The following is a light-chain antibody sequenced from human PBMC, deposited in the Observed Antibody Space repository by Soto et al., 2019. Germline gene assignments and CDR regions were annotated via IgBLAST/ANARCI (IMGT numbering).Light chain of an antibody. CDR1: QSISSY. CDR3: QQSYSTLTWT. CDR2: AAS. V-gene: IGKV1-39*01. Sequence: IQMTQSPSSLSASVGDRVTITCRARQSISSYLNWYQQKPGKAPKLLIYAASSLQSRVPSRFSGSGSGTDFTLTISSLQPEHFATYYCQQSYSTLTWTFGQGTKVEIK. J-gene: IGKJ1*01.